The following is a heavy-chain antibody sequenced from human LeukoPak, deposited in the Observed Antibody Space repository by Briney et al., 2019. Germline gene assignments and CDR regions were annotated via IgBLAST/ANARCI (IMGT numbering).Heavy chain of an antibody. CDR3: ATRHSSGWSTIDY. V-gene: IGHV4-39*01. J-gene: IGHJ4*02. CDR2: IYYSGST. Sequence: PSETLSLTCTVSGGSLSSYYWGWIRQPPGKGLEWIGSIYYSGSTYYNPSLKSRVTISVDTSKNQFSLKLSSVTAADTAVYYCATRHSSGWSTIDYWGQGTLVTVSS. CDR1: GGSLSSYY. D-gene: IGHD6-19*01.